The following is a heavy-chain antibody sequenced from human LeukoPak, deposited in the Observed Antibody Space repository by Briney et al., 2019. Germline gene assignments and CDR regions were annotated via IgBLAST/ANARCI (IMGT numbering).Heavy chain of an antibody. J-gene: IGHJ4*01. CDR3: AKVHGWGRRLGYCFDY. D-gene: IGHD2-15*01. Sequence: GGSLRLSCEPPGFTYSNYGMHWVRQPPAQGLAWVAFISYGETEKEYAHSVHARSTTSSDDSKNTLFLQMDSLRGEDTAIYYCAKVHGWGRRLGYCFDYWGHGTLVTVSS. CDR1: GFTYSNYG. CDR2: ISYGETEK. V-gene: IGHV3-30*02.